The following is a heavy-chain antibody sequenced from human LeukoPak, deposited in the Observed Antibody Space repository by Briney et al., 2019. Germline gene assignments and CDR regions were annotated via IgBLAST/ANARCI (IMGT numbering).Heavy chain of an antibody. CDR3: ARDSTTSLDYYDSSNFDY. Sequence: GGSLGLSCAASGFTFSSYAMHWVRQAPGKGLEWVAVISYDGSNKYYADSVKGRFTISRDNSKNTLYLQMNSLRAEDTAVYYCARDSTTSLDYYDSSNFDYWGQGTLVTVSS. D-gene: IGHD3-22*01. CDR1: GFTFSSYA. CDR2: ISYDGSNK. J-gene: IGHJ4*02. V-gene: IGHV3-30-3*01.